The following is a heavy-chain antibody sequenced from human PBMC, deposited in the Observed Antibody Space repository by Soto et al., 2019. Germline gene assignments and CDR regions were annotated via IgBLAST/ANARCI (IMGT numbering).Heavy chain of an antibody. D-gene: IGHD3-22*01. J-gene: IGHJ5*02. CDR2: IFSNDEK. CDR1: GFSLSNARMG. V-gene: IGHV2-26*01. Sequence: QVTLKESGPVLVKPTETLTLTCTVSGFSLSNARMGVSWIRQPPGKALEWLAHIFSNDEKSYSTSLKSRLTISXXTXKTXVVLTMTNMDPVDTATYYCARMLLYDSSGYYLADPWGQGTLVTVSS. CDR3: ARMLLYDSSGYYLADP.